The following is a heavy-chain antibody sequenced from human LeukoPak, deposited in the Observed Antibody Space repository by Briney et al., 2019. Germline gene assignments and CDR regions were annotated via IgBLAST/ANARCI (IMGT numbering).Heavy chain of an antibody. J-gene: IGHJ5*02. V-gene: IGHV4-30-4*01. Sequence: SETRSLTCTVSGGSNSSGDYYWSWIRQPPGKGLEWIGYIYYSGSTYYNPSLKSRVTISVDTSKNQFSLKLRSVTAADTAVYYCARDRWRCSGGSCPNWFDPWGQGTLVTVSS. CDR2: IYYSGST. D-gene: IGHD2-15*01. CDR3: ARDRWRCSGGSCPNWFDP. CDR1: GGSNSSGDYY.